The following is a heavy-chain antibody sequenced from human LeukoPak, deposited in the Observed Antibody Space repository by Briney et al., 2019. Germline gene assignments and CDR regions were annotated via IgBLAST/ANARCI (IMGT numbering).Heavy chain of an antibody. V-gene: IGHV3-7*01. CDR3: ARDSKLRSGGLFDP. CDR2: IKPDGSEG. D-gene: IGHD2-15*01. J-gene: IGHJ5*02. Sequence: GVSLRLSCTASGFTFSSYWMSWVRQAPGKGLEWVADIKPDGSEGYYVDSVKGRFTISRDNAKNSLYLQMNSLRAEDTAVYSCARDSKLRSGGLFDPWGQGTLVTVSS. CDR1: GFTFSSYW.